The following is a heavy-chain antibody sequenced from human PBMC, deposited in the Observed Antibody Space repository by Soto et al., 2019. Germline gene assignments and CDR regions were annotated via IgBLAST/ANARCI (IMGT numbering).Heavy chain of an antibody. J-gene: IGHJ4*02. D-gene: IGHD3-22*01. V-gene: IGHV3-21*01. CDR3: EREDDYYDSSGYDY. CDR1: GFTFSSYS. CDR2: ISSSSSYI. Sequence: GGSLRLSCAASGFTFSSYSMNWVRQAPGKGLEWVSSISSSSSYIYYADSVKGRFTISRDNAKNSLYLQMNSLRAEDTAVYYCEREDDYYDSSGYDYWGQGTLVTVSS.